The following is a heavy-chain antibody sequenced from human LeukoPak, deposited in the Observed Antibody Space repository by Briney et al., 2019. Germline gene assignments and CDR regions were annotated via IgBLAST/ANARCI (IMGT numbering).Heavy chain of an antibody. J-gene: IGHJ6*02. V-gene: IGHV1-18*01. CDR1: GYTFTSYG. Sequence: ASVKVSCKASGYTFTSYGLGWVRQPPGQGLEWMGWISGYNGNTKYAQKLQGRVSMTTDTSTSTAYMELRTLRSDDTAVYYCARTPTVTVGYYYYGMDVWGQGTTVTVSS. CDR3: ARTPTVTVGYYYYGMDV. D-gene: IGHD4-17*01. CDR2: ISGYNGNT.